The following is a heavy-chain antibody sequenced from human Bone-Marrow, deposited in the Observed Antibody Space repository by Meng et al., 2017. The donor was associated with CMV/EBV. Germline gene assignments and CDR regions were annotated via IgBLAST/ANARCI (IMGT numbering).Heavy chain of an antibody. CDR2: IYHSGST. J-gene: IGHJ6*01. CDR3: ARGRGYQLLYKYYYYYGMAV. V-gene: IGHV4-38-2*02. CDR1: GYSISSGYY. D-gene: IGHD2-2*02. Sequence: GSLRLSCTVSGYSISSGYYWGWIRQPPGKGLEWIGSIYHSGSTYYNPSLKSRVTISVDTSKNQFSLKLSSVTAADTAVYYCARGRGYQLLYKYYYYYGMAVWGQGPTVTGSS.